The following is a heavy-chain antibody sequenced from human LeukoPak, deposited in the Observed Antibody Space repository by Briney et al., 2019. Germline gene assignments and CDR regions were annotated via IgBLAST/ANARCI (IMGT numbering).Heavy chain of an antibody. V-gene: IGHV3-23*01. CDR3: AKDFPAHNWGSYYYYYGMDV. Sequence: GGSLRLSCAASGFTFKTYAMNWVRQVPGKGPEWVSSMSGSGSSTDYADSVKGRFTISRDNSKNTLYLQMNSLRAEDTAVYYCAKDFPAHNWGSYYYYYGMDVWGQGTTVTVSS. J-gene: IGHJ6*02. CDR2: MSGSGSST. CDR1: GFTFKTYA. D-gene: IGHD7-27*01.